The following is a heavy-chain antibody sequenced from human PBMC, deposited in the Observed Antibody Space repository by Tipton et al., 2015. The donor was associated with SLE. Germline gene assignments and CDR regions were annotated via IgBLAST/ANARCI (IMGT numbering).Heavy chain of an antibody. CDR2: IYYSGNT. CDR3: ARVVVAATEPLHFDY. Sequence: LRLSCTVSGGSISNYYWSWIRQPPGKGLEWIGYIYYSGNTNYNPSLKSRVTISVDTSKNQFSLKLSSVTAADTAVYYCARVVVAATEPLHFDYWGQGTLVTVSS. D-gene: IGHD5-12*01. J-gene: IGHJ4*02. CDR1: GGSISNYY. V-gene: IGHV4-59*01.